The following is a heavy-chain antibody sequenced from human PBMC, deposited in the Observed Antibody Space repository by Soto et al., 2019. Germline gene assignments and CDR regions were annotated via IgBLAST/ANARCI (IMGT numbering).Heavy chain of an antibody. CDR2: INPHGGGA. V-gene: IGHV1-2*02. J-gene: IGHJ3*01. Sequence: GASVKVSCKASGYAFGAYYIYWVRQAPVQGLEWMGYINPHGGGARYVQEFRDRLTITTDTPKDTAYMELRSLTSDDTAIYYCAKDRVRTPNGADSFDVWGQGTSVTVSS. CDR1: GYAFGAYY. D-gene: IGHD2-8*01. CDR3: AKDRVRTPNGADSFDV.